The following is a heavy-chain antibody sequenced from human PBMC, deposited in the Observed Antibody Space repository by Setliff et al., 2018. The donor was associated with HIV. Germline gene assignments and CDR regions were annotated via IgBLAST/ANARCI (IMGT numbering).Heavy chain of an antibody. V-gene: IGHV3-49*04. CDR3: SRDVLTSGY. CDR2: IRSKTYGATA. CDR1: GFNFSDHA. Sequence: LRLSCTASGFNFSDHAMTWARQAPGKGLEWVGFIRSKTYGATAEYAASVKGRFTLSRDDSKSIAYLQMNNLKIEDTAVYYCSRDVLTSGYWGQGTLVTVSS. D-gene: IGHD4-17*01. J-gene: IGHJ4*02.